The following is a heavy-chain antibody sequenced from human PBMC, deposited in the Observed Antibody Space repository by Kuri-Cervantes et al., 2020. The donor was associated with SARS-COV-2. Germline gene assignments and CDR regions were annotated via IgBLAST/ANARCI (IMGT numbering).Heavy chain of an antibody. J-gene: IGHJ3*02. CDR1: GYSFTSYW. CDR2: IYPGDSDT. D-gene: IGHD3-16*01. Sequence: GGSLRLSCKGSGYSFTSYWIGWVRQRPGKGLEWMGIIYPGDSDTRYSPSFQGQFTISADKSISTAYLQWSSLKASDTAMYYCARQLTGGVEMHAFDIWGQGTMVTVSS. V-gene: IGHV5-51*01. CDR3: ARQLTGGVEMHAFDI.